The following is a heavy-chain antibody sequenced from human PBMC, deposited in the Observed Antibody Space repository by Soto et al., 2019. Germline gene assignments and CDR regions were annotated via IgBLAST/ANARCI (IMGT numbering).Heavy chain of an antibody. J-gene: IGHJ4*02. CDR3: AVSIGARYFDY. V-gene: IGHV4-59*08. CDR2: ISYSGST. CDR1: GGSISNYY. D-gene: IGHD6-6*01. Sequence: SETLSLTCTVSGGSISNYYWSWIRQPPGKGLEWIGYISYSGSTNYNPSLQSRVTVSVDTSKNQFSLKLSSVTAADTAVYYCAVSIGARYFDYWGQGTLVTVSS.